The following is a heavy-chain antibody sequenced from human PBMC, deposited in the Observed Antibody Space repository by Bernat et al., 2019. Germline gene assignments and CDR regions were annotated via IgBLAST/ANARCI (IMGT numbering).Heavy chain of an antibody. CDR1: GFTFSSYS. CDR2: ISSSSSYI. Sequence: EVQLVESGGGLVKPGGSLRLSCAASGFTFSSYSMNWVRQAPGKGLEWVSSISSSSSYIYYADSVKGRCTISRDNAKNSLYLQMNSLRAEDTAVYYCARRLSSSWDYWGQGTLVTVSS. J-gene: IGHJ4*02. D-gene: IGHD6-13*01. V-gene: IGHV3-21*01. CDR3: ARRLSSSWDY.